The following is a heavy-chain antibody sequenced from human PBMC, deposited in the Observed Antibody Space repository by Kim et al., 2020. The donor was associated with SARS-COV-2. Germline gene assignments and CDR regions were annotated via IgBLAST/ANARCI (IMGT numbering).Heavy chain of an antibody. CDR1: GYSFSTYW. Sequence: GESLKISCEGSGYSFSTYWIGWVRQLPGKGLEWMGIVYPDDSDTRYSPSFEGQVTFSADKSISTAYLVWNSLKASDTAMYYCAILRRRKTGGAFDIWGEGRMGRVS. J-gene: IGHJ3*02. CDR3: AILRRRKTGGAFDI. CDR2: VYPDDSDT. V-gene: IGHV5-51*01. D-gene: IGHD7-27*01.